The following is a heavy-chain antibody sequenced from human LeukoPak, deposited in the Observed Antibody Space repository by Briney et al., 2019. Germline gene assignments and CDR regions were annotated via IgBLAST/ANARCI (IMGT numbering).Heavy chain of an antibody. CDR1: GFTFSSYW. CDR3: ARDGFRYFDWLLFMGAFDI. Sequence: PGGSLRLSCAASGFTFSSYWMSWVRQAPGKGLEWVANIKQDGSEKYYVDSVKGRFTISRDNAKKSLYLQMNSLRAEDTAVYYCARDGFRYFDWLLFMGAFDIWGQGTMVTVSS. D-gene: IGHD3-9*01. V-gene: IGHV3-7*01. CDR2: IKQDGSEK. J-gene: IGHJ3*02.